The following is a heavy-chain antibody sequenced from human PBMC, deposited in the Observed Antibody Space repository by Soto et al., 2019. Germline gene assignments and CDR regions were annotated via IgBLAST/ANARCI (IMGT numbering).Heavy chain of an antibody. J-gene: IGHJ6*02. V-gene: IGHV4-34*01. CDR1: GESFSHYY. D-gene: IGHD6-6*01. Sequence: SETLSLTCAVYGESFSHYYWTWIRQTPGTGLEWIGEINHSGTVHYNPSLKSRVTISVDTSKNQFYLNLGSVTAADRGVYYCARGEDNSSPYPYGMDVWGQGTRVTVSS. CDR2: INHSGTV. CDR3: ARGEDNSSPYPYGMDV.